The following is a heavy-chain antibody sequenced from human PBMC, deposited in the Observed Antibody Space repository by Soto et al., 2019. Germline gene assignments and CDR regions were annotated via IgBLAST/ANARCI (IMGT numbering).Heavy chain of an antibody. CDR1: GGSFSGYY. J-gene: IGHJ4*02. CDR3: ARARSYERTYYYYNGFDY. CDR2: INHSGST. Sequence: SETLSLTCAVYGGSFSGYYWSWIRQPPGKGLEWIGEINHSGSTNYNPSLKSRVTISVDTSKNQFSLKLSSVTAADTAVYYCARARSYERTYYYYNGFDYWGQGTQVTVSS. V-gene: IGHV4-34*01. D-gene: IGHD3-22*01.